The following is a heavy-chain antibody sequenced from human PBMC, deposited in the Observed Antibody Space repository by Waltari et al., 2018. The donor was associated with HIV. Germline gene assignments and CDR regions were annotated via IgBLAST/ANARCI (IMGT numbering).Heavy chain of an antibody. Sequence: EVQLVESGGGLVQPGGSLRLSCAVSGFTFSDDNMNWVRQAPGKGLEWVSYIRSDGSTIYYADSVKGRFTISRDNAKNSLYLQMNSLRAEDTAVYYCARGGGYGHYRFDPWGQGTLVTVSS. J-gene: IGHJ5*02. V-gene: IGHV3-48*01. D-gene: IGHD4-17*01. CDR2: IRSDGSTI. CDR1: GFTFSDDN. CDR3: ARGGGYGHYRFDP.